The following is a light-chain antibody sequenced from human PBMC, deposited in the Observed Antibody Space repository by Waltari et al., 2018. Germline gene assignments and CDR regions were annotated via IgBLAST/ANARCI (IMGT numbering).Light chain of an antibody. CDR2: AST. CDR1: QSIDSY. V-gene: IGKV1-39*01. Sequence: DIQMTQSPSSLSASVGDRVTITCRASQSIDSYLNWYQQKPGKAPNLLIYASTSLQSGVPPRFSGSGSGTDFTLTISNLQPEDFATYYCQQSYTTPRTFGQGTKLESK. J-gene: IGKJ2*01. CDR3: QQSYTTPRT.